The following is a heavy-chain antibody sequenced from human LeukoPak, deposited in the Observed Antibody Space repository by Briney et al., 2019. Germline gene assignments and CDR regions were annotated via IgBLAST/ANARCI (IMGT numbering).Heavy chain of an antibody. CDR3: ARESVVYYMDV. CDR1: GYTFTGYY. J-gene: IGHJ6*03. D-gene: IGHD4-23*01. V-gene: IGHV1-2*02. Sequence: ASVTVSCKASGYTFTGYYMHWVRQAPGQGLEWRGWINPNSGGTNYAQKFQGRVTMTRDTSISSAYMELSRLRSDDTAVYYCARESVVYYMDVWGKGTTVTVSS. CDR2: INPNSGGT.